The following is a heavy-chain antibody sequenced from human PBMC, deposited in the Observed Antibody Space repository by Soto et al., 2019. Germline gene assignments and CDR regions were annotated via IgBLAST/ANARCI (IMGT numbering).Heavy chain of an antibody. CDR2: IDPSDSYT. CDR3: AKLVANNIDC. CDR1: GYSFTSYW. J-gene: IGHJ4*02. Sequence: RGESLKISCKGSGYSFTSYWISWVRQRPGKGLEWMGKIDPSDSYTIYSPSSQGHVTLSADKSISTAYLQWSSLKASDTAMYYCAKLVANNIDCWGQGSLVTVSS. V-gene: IGHV5-10-1*01. D-gene: IGHD2-15*01.